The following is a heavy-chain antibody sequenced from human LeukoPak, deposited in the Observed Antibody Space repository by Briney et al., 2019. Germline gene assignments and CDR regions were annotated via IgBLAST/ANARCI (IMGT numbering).Heavy chain of an antibody. Sequence: ASVKVSCKASGYTFTSYGISWVRQAPGQGLAWMGWISAYNGNTNYAQKLQGRVTMTTDTSTSTAYMELRSLRSDDTAVYYCARAREDYDSSGYHFDYWGQGTLVTVSS. J-gene: IGHJ4*02. CDR1: GYTFTSYG. V-gene: IGHV1-18*01. D-gene: IGHD3-22*01. CDR2: ISAYNGNT. CDR3: ARAREDYDSSGYHFDY.